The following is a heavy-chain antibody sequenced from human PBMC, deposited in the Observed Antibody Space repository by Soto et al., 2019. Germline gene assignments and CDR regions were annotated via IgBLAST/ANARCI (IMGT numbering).Heavy chain of an antibody. J-gene: IGHJ6*02. CDR2: IIPMFGKP. CDR1: GDNFNTYA. CDR3: ARSPGRTGTRANQYDMDV. V-gene: IGHV1-69*01. Sequence: QVQLVQSGVEVKKPGSSVRVSCKAAGDNFNTYAISWVRQAPGQGLEWMGGIIPMFGKPDYAQRFPGRVAISADESTSTAYSELSSLKTEDKAVYYWARSPGRTGTRANQYDMDVWGQGTTVTVSS. D-gene: IGHD1-1*01.